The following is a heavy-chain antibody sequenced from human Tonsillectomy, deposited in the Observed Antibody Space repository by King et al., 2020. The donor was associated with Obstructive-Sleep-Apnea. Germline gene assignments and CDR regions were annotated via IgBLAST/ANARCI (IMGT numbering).Heavy chain of an antibody. J-gene: IGHJ6*02. CDR2: IHYSGST. CDR1: GGSISSSGHY. CDR3: VRDWWPWCLDV. V-gene: IGHV4-39*07. D-gene: IGHD2-8*02. Sequence: QLQESGPGPVKPSETLSLICTVSGGSISSSGHYWAWIRQPPGKGLGWIGSIHYSGSTYYNPSLRGRVSVSVDTSKNQFSLKMSSVTAADTAVYYCVRDWWPWCLDVWGQGTTVTVSS.